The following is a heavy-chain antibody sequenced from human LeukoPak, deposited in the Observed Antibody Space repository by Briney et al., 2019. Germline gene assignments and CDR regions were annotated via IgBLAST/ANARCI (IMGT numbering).Heavy chain of an antibody. CDR2: IYYSGST. V-gene: IGHV4-30-4*07. J-gene: IGHJ5*02. CDR1: GGSISSGGYS. CDR3: ARGSGSYWGNWFDP. D-gene: IGHD1-26*01. Sequence: SQTLSLTCAVSGGSISSGGYSWSWIRQPPGKGLEWIGYIYYSGSTYYNPSLKSRVTISVDTSKNQFSLKLSSVTAADTAVYYCARGSGSYWGNWFDPWGQGTLVTVSS.